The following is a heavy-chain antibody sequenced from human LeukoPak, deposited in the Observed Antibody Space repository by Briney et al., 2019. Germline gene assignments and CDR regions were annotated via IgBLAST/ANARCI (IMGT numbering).Heavy chain of an antibody. CDR2: ISSSGGST. Sequence: PGGSLRLSCAASGFTFSSYAMSWVRQAPGKGLEWGSAISSSGGSTYYADSVKGRFTISRDNSKNTLYLQMNSLRAEDTAVYYCAKATYSNYEYYFDYWGKGTLVTVSS. D-gene: IGHD4-11*01. J-gene: IGHJ4*02. CDR1: GFTFSSYA. V-gene: IGHV3-23*01. CDR3: AKATYSNYEYYFDY.